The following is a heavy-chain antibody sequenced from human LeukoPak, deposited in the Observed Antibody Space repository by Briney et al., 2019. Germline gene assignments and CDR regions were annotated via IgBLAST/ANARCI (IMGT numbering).Heavy chain of an antibody. V-gene: IGHV4-59*01. J-gene: IGHJ4*02. CDR3: ARVPSDSFGWVCVDS. Sequence: SETLSLTCTVSGGSISSYYWSWIRQPLGKGLEWIGYIYYSGSTNYNPSLKSRVTISVDTSKNQFSLKLSSVTAADTAMYFCARVPSDSFGWVCVDSWGQGSLVTVSS. CDR2: IYYSGST. D-gene: IGHD3-9*01. CDR1: GGSISSYY.